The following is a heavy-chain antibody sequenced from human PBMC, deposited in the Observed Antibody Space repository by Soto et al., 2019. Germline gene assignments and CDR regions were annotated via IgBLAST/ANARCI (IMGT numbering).Heavy chain of an antibody. D-gene: IGHD6-19*01. CDR1: RFTFSNYA. CDR2: ISGSGGAT. Sequence: PGGSLRLSCVASRFTFSNYAMTWVRQAPGKGLEWVSGISGSGGATYYADSVKGRFTISRDNSKNTPYLQMNSLRAEDTAIYYCAKSFSGWYLYYFDYWGQGTQVTVSS. CDR3: AKSFSGWYLYYFDY. J-gene: IGHJ4*02. V-gene: IGHV3-23*01.